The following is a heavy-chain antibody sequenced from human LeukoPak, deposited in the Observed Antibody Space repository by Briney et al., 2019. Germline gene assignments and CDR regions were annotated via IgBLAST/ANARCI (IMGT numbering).Heavy chain of an antibody. J-gene: IGHJ4*02. CDR2: IIPILGIA. V-gene: IGHV1-69*04. D-gene: IGHD3-16*02. CDR1: GGTFSSYA. CDR3: ARSVTFYDYVWGSYRYSARFDY. Sequence: SVKVSCKASGGTFSSYAISWVRQAPGQGLAWMGRIIPILGIANYAQKFQGRVTITADKSTSTAYMELSSLRSEDTAVYYCARSVTFYDYVWGSYRYSARFDYWGQGTLVTVSS.